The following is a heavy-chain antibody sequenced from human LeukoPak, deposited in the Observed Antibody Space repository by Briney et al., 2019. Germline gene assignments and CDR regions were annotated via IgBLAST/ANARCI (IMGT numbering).Heavy chain of an antibody. V-gene: IGHV3-11*01. D-gene: IGHD3-16*02. CDR2: ISSSGSTI. CDR1: GFTFSDYY. CDR3: TTDVLRLGELSLDFDY. Sequence: PGGSLRLSCAASGFTFSDYYMSWIRQAPGKGLEWVSYISSSGSTIFYADSVKGRFTISRDNAKNSLYLQMNSLKTEDTAVYYCTTDVLRLGELSLDFDYWGQGTLVTVSS. J-gene: IGHJ4*02.